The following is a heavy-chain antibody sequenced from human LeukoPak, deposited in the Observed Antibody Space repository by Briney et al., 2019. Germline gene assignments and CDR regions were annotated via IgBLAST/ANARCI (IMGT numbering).Heavy chain of an antibody. CDR2: ISGSGGST. CDR3: ARDCGGDCLRAFDI. D-gene: IGHD2-21*02. CDR1: GFTFSSYA. Sequence: HPGGSLRLSCAASGFTFSSYAMSWVRQAPGKGLEWVSAISGSGGSTYYADSVKGRFTISRDNSKNTLYLQMNSLRAEDTAVYYCARDCGGDCLRAFDIWGQGTMVTVSS. V-gene: IGHV3-23*01. J-gene: IGHJ3*02.